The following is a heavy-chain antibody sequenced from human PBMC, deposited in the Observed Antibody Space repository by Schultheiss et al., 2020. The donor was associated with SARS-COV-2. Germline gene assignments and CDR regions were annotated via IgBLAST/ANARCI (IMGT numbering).Heavy chain of an antibody. D-gene: IGHD3-3*01. CDR3: ARDFSDFWSGYQPNWFDP. Sequence: SETLSLTCTVSGGSISSGDYYWSWIRQPPGKGLEWIGRIYTSGSTNYNPSLKSRVTMSVDTSKNQFSLKLSSVTAADTAVYYCARDFSDFWSGYQPNWFDPWGQGTLVTVSS. CDR1: GGSISSGDYY. CDR2: IYTSGST. V-gene: IGHV4-61*02. J-gene: IGHJ5*02.